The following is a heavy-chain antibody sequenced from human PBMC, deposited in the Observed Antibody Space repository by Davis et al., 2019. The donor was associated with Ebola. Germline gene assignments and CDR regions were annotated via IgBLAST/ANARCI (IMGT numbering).Heavy chain of an antibody. CDR1: GGSFSGYY. CDR3: ARAYSSSWSPLDYFDY. J-gene: IGHJ4*02. Sequence: PSETLSLTCAVYGGSFSGYYWSWIRQPPGKGLEWIGEINHSGSTNYNPSLKGRVTISVDTSKNQFSLKLSSVTAADTAVYYCARAYSSSWSPLDYFDYWGQGTLVTVSS. V-gene: IGHV4-34*01. D-gene: IGHD6-13*01. CDR2: INHSGST.